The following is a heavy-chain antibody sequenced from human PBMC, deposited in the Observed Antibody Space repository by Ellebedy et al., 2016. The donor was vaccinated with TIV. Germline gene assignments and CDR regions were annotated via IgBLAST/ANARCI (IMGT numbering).Heavy chain of an antibody. V-gene: IGHV4-4*07. Sequence: SETLSLTCTVSGGSISSYYWSWIRHPAGKGLEWIGRIYTSGSTNYNPSLKSRVTMSVDTSKNQFSLKLSSVTAADTAVYYCARHLYCGGDCPDAFDIWGQGTMVTVSS. J-gene: IGHJ3*02. CDR3: ARHLYCGGDCPDAFDI. D-gene: IGHD2-21*02. CDR2: IYTSGST. CDR1: GGSISSYY.